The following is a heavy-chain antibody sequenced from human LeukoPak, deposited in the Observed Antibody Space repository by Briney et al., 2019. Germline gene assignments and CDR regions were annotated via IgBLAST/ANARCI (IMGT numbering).Heavy chain of an antibody. CDR3: AKDSIRIAVAGVVDY. Sequence: GGSLRLSCAASGFTFSSYGMHWVRQAPGKGLEWVAVISYDGSNKYYADSVKGRFTISRDSSKNTLYLQMNSLRAEDTAVYYCAKDSIRIAVAGVVDYWGQGTLVTVSS. V-gene: IGHV3-30*18. CDR2: ISYDGSNK. CDR1: GFTFSSYG. D-gene: IGHD6-19*01. J-gene: IGHJ4*02.